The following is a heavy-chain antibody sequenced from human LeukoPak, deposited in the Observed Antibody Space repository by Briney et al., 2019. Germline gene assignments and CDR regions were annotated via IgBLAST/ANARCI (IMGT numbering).Heavy chain of an antibody. Sequence: GSLRLSCAASGFPLSSYAMSWVRQVPGKGLEWVSATSSSDDGTYHADSVRGRFTIYRDNFRNTLYLQMNRLRVEDAALYYCARAPVTSCRGAFCYPFDLWGQGVLVTVSS. CDR1: GFPLSSYA. J-gene: IGHJ4*02. V-gene: IGHV3-23*01. CDR2: TSSSDDGT. D-gene: IGHD2-21*01. CDR3: ARAPVTSCRGAFCYPFDL.